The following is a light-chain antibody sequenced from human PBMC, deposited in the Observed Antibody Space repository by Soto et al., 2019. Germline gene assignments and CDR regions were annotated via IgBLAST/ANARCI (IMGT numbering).Light chain of an antibody. V-gene: IGKV3-20*01. CDR2: GAS. Sequence: ESVLTQSPGTLSLSPGERATLSCRASQSVSSNYLAWYQQKPGQAPRLLIYGASTRASGIPDRFSGSGSGTDFTLPISRLEPEDSAVYYCQQYGSSPTWTFGQGTKVEIK. CDR3: QQYGSSPTWT. J-gene: IGKJ1*01. CDR1: QSVSSNY.